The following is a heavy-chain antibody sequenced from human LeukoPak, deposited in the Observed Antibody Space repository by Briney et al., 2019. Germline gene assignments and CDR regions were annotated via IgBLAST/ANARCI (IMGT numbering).Heavy chain of an antibody. CDR2: INSDGSST. J-gene: IGHJ4*02. CDR3: AVRYCSNTACYFY. D-gene: IGHD2-2*01. Sequence: GGSLRLSCAASRFTFSNYWMPWVRQAPGKGLVWVSRINSDGSSTNYADSVKGRFTISIDNAKNTLYLQMNSLRADDTAVYYCAVRYCSNTACYFYWGQGTLVTVSS. CDR1: RFTFSNYW. V-gene: IGHV3-74*01.